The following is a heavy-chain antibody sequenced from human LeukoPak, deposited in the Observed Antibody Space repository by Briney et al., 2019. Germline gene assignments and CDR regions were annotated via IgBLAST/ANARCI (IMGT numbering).Heavy chain of an antibody. CDR3: ARVSVEMATIR. CDR2: IISSSSYI. CDR1: GFTFSSYS. D-gene: IGHD5-24*01. J-gene: IGHJ4*02. Sequence: PGGSLRLSCAASGFTFSSYSMNWVRQAPGGGLEWVSSIISSSSYIYYADSGKGRFTIYTDNDKNSLYLQMNSQMADEPAVYYCARVSVEMATIRWGQGTLVTVSS. V-gene: IGHV3-21*01.